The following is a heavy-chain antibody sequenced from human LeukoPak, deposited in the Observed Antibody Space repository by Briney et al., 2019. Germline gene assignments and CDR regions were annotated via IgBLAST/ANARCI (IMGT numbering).Heavy chain of an antibody. CDR3: ARGYGWLSIYG. CDR2: IYTSGRT. J-gene: IGHJ4*02. CDR1: GGSLSIGSYY. Sequence: PSETLSLTCTVSGGSLSIGSYYGRCIRQPGGEGLEWIGRIYTSGRTTYNPSLKSRVTISVDTSKNQFSLKLSSVTAADTAVYDCARGYGWLSIYGWGQGTLVTVSS. V-gene: IGHV4-61*02. D-gene: IGHD3-9*01.